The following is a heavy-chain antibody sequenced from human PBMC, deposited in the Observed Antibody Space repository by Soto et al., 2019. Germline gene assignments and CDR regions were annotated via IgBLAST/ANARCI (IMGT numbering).Heavy chain of an antibody. V-gene: IGHV3-23*01. D-gene: IGHD3-22*01. Sequence: GGSLRLSCAASGFTFSSYAMSWVRQAPGKGLEWVSAISGSGGSTYYADSVKGRFTISRDNSKNTLYLQMNSLRAEDTAVYYCAKLKGYYYDSSGYQPYYFDYWGQGTLVTVSS. CDR3: AKLKGYYYDSSGYQPYYFDY. CDR1: GFTFSSYA. J-gene: IGHJ4*02. CDR2: ISGSGGST.